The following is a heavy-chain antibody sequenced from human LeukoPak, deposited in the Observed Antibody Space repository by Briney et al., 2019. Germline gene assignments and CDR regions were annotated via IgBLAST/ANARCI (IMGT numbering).Heavy chain of an antibody. CDR3: AKDISGTYYYMDV. Sequence: PGGSLRLSCAASGFTFDDYGMSWVRQAPGKGLEWVSGINWNGGSTGYADSVKGRFTISRDNAKNSLYLQMNSLRAEDTAVYYCAKDISGTYYYMDVWGKGTTVTVSS. V-gene: IGHV3-20*04. J-gene: IGHJ6*03. CDR1: GFTFDDYG. CDR2: INWNGGST. D-gene: IGHD3-10*01.